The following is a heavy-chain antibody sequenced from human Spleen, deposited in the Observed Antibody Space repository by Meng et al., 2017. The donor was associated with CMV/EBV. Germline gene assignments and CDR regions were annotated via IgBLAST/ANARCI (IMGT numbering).Heavy chain of an antibody. CDR1: GYTFTDYY. D-gene: IGHD6-13*01. CDR2: IKPNSGGT. J-gene: IGHJ4*02. CDR3: ARAPGLSLAAAASDAYFDK. V-gene: IGHV1-2*02. Sequence: ASVKVSCKASGYTFTDYYIHWVRQAPGQGLEWMGWIKPNSGGTNYVQKFQGRVTVTRDTSTTTAYMELTRLRSDDTAVYYCARAPGLSLAAAASDAYFDKWGQGTLVTVSS.